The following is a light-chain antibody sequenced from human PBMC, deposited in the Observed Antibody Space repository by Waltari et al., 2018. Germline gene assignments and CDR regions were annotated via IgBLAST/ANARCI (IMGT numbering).Light chain of an antibody. J-gene: IGKJ1*01. CDR1: QDAGTY. V-gene: IGKV1-39*01. CDR3: QQSFSSPWT. Sequence: DIQMTQSPPSLSASVGDTITITCGASQDAGTYVNWYQQRPAKAPKPRMYGASSWQRVFPSGFRGGVSGTHFTLTVSSLQPEDFATYYCQQSFSSPWTFGPGTKV. CDR2: GAS.